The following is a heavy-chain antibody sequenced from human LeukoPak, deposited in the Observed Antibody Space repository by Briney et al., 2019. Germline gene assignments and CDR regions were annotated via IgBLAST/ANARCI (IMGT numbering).Heavy chain of an antibody. Sequence: GESLKTSCHGSGYIFSNYWIGWVRQMPGKGLDWMGIIYPGDSDTRYSPSFQGQVTISADKSINTAYLQWSSLKASDTAMYYCAKEAKSGLGMGIDYWGQGTLVTVSS. CDR2: IYPGDSDT. J-gene: IGHJ4*02. CDR1: GYIFSNYW. V-gene: IGHV5-51*01. D-gene: IGHD7-27*01. CDR3: AKEAKSGLGMGIDY.